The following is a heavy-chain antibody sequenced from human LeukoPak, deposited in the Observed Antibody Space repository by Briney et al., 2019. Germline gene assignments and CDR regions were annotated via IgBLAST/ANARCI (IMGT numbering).Heavy chain of an antibody. D-gene: IGHD2-15*01. J-gene: IGHJ4*02. V-gene: IGHV3-7*01. CDR3: ARDGGLNTHLDY. CDR2: TKPDGRAE. Sequence: PGGSLRVSCAASGFTSRNYWMCSVRQAPGKRLEWVANTKPDGRAEYYADSVRGRFTTSRDNANNFLYLQKNSLRGEDTGVYYCARDGGLNTHLDYWGQGTLVTVSS. CDR1: GFTSRNYW.